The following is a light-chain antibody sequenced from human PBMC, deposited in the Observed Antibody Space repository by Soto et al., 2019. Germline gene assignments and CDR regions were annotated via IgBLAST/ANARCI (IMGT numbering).Light chain of an antibody. Sequence: QSALTQPASVSGSPGQSITISCTGTSSDVGAYNYVSWYQQYPGKAPKLMIYEVTNRPSGVSNRFSGAKSGNTASLTISGLQAEDEADYYCSSFAGTARVFGGGTKLTVL. CDR3: SSFAGTARV. CDR2: EVT. V-gene: IGLV2-14*01. J-gene: IGLJ3*02. CDR1: SSDVGAYNY.